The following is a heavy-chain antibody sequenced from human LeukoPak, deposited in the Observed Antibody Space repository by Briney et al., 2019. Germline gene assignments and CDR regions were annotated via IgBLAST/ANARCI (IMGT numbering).Heavy chain of an antibody. CDR3: ARRSQVGKSFEY. D-gene: IGHD1-26*01. CDR1: GYAFSSYW. V-gene: IGHV5-51*01. CDR2: IYPGTSDT. Sequence: LGESLKISCKGSGYAFSSYWVAWVRQVPGKGLEWMGTIYPGTSDTRYSPSFQGQVTISADESISTAYLQWSSLKASDTAMYYCARRSQVGKSFEYWGQGALVTVSS. J-gene: IGHJ4*02.